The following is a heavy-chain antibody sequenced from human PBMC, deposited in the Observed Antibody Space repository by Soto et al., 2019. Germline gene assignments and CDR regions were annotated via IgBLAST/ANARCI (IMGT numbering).Heavy chain of an antibody. Sequence: LSLTCTVSGGSISSYYWSWIRQPPGKGLEWIGYIYYSGSTNYNPSLKSRVTISVDTSKNQFSLKLSSVTAADTAVYYCARLVREYYYYYMDVWGKGTTVTVAS. V-gene: IGHV4-59*08. D-gene: IGHD3-10*01. CDR2: IYYSGST. CDR3: ARLVREYYYYYMDV. CDR1: GGSISSYY. J-gene: IGHJ6*03.